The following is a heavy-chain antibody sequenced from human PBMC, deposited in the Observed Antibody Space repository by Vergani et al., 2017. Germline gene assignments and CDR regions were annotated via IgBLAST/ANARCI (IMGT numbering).Heavy chain of an antibody. CDR1: GFTFSSYG. D-gene: IGHD3-10*01. Sequence: VQLVESGGGLVKPGGSLRLSCAASGFTFSSYGMHWVRQAPGKGLEWVAVIWYDGSNKYYADSVKGRFTISRDNSKNTLYLQMNSLRAEDTAVYYCARYPMVREVTVGAFDIWGQGTMVTVSS. CDR2: IWYDGSNK. CDR3: ARYPMVREVTVGAFDI. V-gene: IGHV3-33*08. J-gene: IGHJ3*02.